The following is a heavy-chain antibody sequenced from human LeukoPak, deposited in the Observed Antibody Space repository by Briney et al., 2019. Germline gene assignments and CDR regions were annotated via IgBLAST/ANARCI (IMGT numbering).Heavy chain of an antibody. Sequence: SVKVSCKASGCTFSSYAISWVRQAPGQGLEWMGGIIPIFGTANYAQKFQGRVTITADDSTSTAYMELSSLRSEDTAVYYCARWYYYDSSGYYSSLDYWGQGTLVTVSS. J-gene: IGHJ4*02. V-gene: IGHV1-69*01. CDR2: IIPIFGTA. D-gene: IGHD3-22*01. CDR1: GCTFSSYA. CDR3: ARWYYYDSSGYYSSLDY.